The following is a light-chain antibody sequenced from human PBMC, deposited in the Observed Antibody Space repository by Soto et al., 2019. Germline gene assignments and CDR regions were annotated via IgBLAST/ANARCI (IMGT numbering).Light chain of an antibody. J-gene: IGKJ3*01. CDR2: KVS. CDR1: QSLVYSDGNTY. Sequence: DVVMTQSPLSLPVTLGQPASISCRSSQSLVYSDGNTYLNWFQQRPGQSPRRLIYKVSKRDSGVPDRLSGRGSGTDFTLKISRVEAEDVGVYYCMQGTHWPPFTFGPGTKVDIK. V-gene: IGKV2-30*01. CDR3: MQGTHWPPFT.